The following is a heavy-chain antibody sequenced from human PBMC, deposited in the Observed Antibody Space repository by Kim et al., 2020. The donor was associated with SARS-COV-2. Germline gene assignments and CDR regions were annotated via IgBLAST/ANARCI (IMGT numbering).Heavy chain of an antibody. Sequence: SETLSLTCTVSGGSISSGSYYWSWIRQPAGKGLEWIGRIYTSGSTNYNPSLKSRVTISVDTSKNQFSLKLSSVTAADTAVYYCARGQERYYYDSSGYYSHYYYYGMDVWGQGTTGTVSS. CDR2: IYTSGST. V-gene: IGHV4-61*02. CDR3: ARGQERYYYDSSGYYSHYYYYGMDV. J-gene: IGHJ6*02. D-gene: IGHD3-22*01. CDR1: GGSISSGSYY.